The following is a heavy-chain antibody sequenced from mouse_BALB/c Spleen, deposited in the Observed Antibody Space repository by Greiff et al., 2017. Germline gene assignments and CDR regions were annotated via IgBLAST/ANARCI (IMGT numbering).Heavy chain of an antibody. CDR3: ARNYGFDY. CDR2: ISYSGST. D-gene: IGHD1-1*02. CDR1: GYSITSDYA. Sequence: EVQLVESGPGLVKPSQSLSLTCTVTGYSITSDYAWNWIRQFPGNKLEWMGYISYSGSTSYNPSLKSRISITRDTSKNQFFLQLNSVTTEDTATYYCARNYGFDYWGQGTTLTVSS. V-gene: IGHV3-2*02. J-gene: IGHJ2*01.